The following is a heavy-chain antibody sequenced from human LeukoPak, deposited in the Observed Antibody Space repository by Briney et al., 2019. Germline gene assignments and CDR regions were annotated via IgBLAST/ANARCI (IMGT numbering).Heavy chain of an antibody. Sequence: GGSLRLSCAASGFTFSSYAMSWVRQAPGKGLEWVSAISGSGGSTYYADSVKGRFTISRDNSKNTLYLQMNSLRAEDTAVYYCAKNPWLVLRYNYYYMDVWGKGTTVTVSS. CDR2: ISGSGGST. V-gene: IGHV3-23*01. D-gene: IGHD6-19*01. J-gene: IGHJ6*03. CDR1: GFTFSSYA. CDR3: AKNPWLVLRYNYYYMDV.